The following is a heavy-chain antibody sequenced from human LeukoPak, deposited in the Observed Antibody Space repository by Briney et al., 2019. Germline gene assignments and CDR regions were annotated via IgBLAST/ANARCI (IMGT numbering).Heavy chain of an antibody. CDR3: ARVVYYYDSIDAFDI. CDR1: GCTCTSYY. Sequence: ASVKVSCKASGCTCTSYYMHWVRQAPGQGLEWMGIINPSGGSTSYAQKFQGRVTMTRDTSTTTVYMELSSLRSEDTAVYYCARVVYYYDSIDAFDIWGQGTMVTVSS. CDR2: INPSGGST. V-gene: IGHV1-46*01. J-gene: IGHJ3*02. D-gene: IGHD3-22*01.